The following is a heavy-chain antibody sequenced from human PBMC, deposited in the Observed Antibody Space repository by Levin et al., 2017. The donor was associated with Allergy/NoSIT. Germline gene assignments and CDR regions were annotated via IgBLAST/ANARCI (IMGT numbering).Heavy chain of an antibody. CDR1: GYTFNAYA. CDR3: AKPRSRYSERNARWGYGMDV. CDR2: VSNDGKNK. J-gene: IGHJ6*02. V-gene: IGHV3-30*18. Sequence: SCAASGYTFNAYAIAWVRQAPGKGLEWVAVVSNDGKNKYYTDSVKGRFSISRDSSEKTVQLQMNSLRSEDTAVYFCAKPRSRYSERNARWGYGMDVWGQGTTVIVSS. D-gene: IGHD3-10*01.